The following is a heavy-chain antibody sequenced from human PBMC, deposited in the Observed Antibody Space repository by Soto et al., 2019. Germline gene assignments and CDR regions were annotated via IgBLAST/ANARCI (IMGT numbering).Heavy chain of an antibody. V-gene: IGHV1-69*02. CDR1: GGTFSSYT. Sequence: ASVKVSCKASGGTFSSYTISWVRQAPGQGLEWMGRIIPILGIANYAQKFRGRVTVSTDTSITITYMELSSLTSDDTAVYDCARAPLGIIVAPDFWGQGTLVTVSS. J-gene: IGHJ4*02. CDR3: ARAPLGIIVAPDF. D-gene: IGHD3-22*01. CDR2: IIPILGIA.